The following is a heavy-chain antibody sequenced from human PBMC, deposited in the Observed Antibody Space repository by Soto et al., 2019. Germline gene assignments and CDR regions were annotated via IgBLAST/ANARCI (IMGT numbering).Heavy chain of an antibody. Sequence: GGSLRLSCAASGFTFRSYGLHWVRQAPGKGLEWVAVISSDGSNTYYTDSVKGRFTISRDNFKNTLYLQMHSLRTEDTAVYYCAKGDLDTSMAMAFDYWGQGSLVTVPS. V-gene: IGHV3-30*18. J-gene: IGHJ4*02. CDR3: AKGDLDTSMAMAFDY. CDR2: ISSDGSNT. CDR1: GFTFRSYG. D-gene: IGHD5-18*01.